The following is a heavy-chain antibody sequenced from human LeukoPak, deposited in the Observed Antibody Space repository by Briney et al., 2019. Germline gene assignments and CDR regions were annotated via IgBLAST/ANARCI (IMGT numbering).Heavy chain of an antibody. J-gene: IGHJ4*02. CDR2: ISSSSSTI. Sequence: GGSLRLSCAASGFVFSNYNMHWVRQAPGKGLEWVSYISSSSSTIFYADSVKGRFIISRDNAKNSLYLQMNSLRDEDTAVYYCARERAASNWGQGTLVTVSS. CDR1: GFVFSNYN. V-gene: IGHV3-48*02. CDR3: ARERAASN.